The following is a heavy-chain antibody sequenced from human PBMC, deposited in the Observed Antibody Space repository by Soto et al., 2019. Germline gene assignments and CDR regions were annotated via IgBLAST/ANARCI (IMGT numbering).Heavy chain of an antibody. D-gene: IGHD7-27*01. CDR1: GGSINSGGYY. CDR3: ASQINWGKPFDL. V-gene: IGHV4-31*03. Sequence: QVQLQESGPRLLKPSQTLSLSCTVSGGSINSGGYYWHWLRQHPGKGLEWIGYIYYSGSTYYNPSLKSRVAISLDRSENQFSLRLNSVTAADTAAYYSASQINWGKPFDLWGQGTLVTVSS. CDR2: IYYSGST. J-gene: IGHJ4*02.